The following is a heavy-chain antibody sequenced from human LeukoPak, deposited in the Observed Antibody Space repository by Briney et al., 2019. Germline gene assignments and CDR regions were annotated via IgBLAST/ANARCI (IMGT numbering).Heavy chain of an antibody. Sequence: SQTLSLTCAISGDSVSSNSAAWNWVRQSPSRGLEWLGRTYYRSKWYYDYAVAVKSRISINPDTSKNQFSLQLSSVTPEDTAVYYCARGGPHYYGSGSYSSWGQGTLVTVSS. CDR2: TYYRSKWYY. D-gene: IGHD3-10*01. CDR1: GDSVSSNSAA. CDR3: ARGGPHYYGSGSYSS. V-gene: IGHV6-1*01. J-gene: IGHJ4*02.